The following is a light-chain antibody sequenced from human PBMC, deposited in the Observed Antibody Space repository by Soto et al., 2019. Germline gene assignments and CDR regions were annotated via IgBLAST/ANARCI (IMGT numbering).Light chain of an antibody. Sequence: EIVMTQSPATLSVSPGERATLSCRASQSVSTNLAWYQQKPGQAPRLLIYGASTRATGIPARFSGSGSGTEFTLTISSLQSEDFAVYFCQQYNNRWTFGQGPKVEIK. CDR1: QSVSTN. CDR3: QQYNNRWT. V-gene: IGKV3-15*01. CDR2: GAS. J-gene: IGKJ1*01.